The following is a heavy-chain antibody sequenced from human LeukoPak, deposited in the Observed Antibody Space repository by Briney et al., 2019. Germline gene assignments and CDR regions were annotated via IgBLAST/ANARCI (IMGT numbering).Heavy chain of an antibody. V-gene: IGHV5-10-1*01. Sequence: HGESLKISCKGSGYSFTGYWISWVRQMPGKGLEWMGRIDPSDSYTNYSPAFRGHVTISVDKSFSSAFLQWTTLKASDTAMYYCARHRGYSCENFDFWGLGTLVTVSS. D-gene: IGHD5-18*01. J-gene: IGHJ4*02. CDR1: GYSFTGYW. CDR3: ARHRGYSCENFDF. CDR2: IDPSDSYT.